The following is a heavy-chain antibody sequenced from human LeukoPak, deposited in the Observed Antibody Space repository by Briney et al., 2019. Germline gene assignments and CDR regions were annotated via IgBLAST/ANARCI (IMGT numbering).Heavy chain of an antibody. Sequence: GGSLRLSCGASGFTFNDYYMTWIRQAPGKGLEWVSYISTHGSIIYYADSVKGRFTISRDNAKNSLYLQMNTLRAEDTAVYYCARVGLNDYGSGTYADYWGQGTLVTISS. J-gene: IGHJ4*02. CDR1: GFTFNDYY. V-gene: IGHV3-11*04. CDR3: ARVGLNDYGSGTYADY. D-gene: IGHD3-10*01. CDR2: ISTHGSII.